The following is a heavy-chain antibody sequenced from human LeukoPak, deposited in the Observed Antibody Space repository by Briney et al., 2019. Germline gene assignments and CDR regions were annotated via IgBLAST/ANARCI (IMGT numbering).Heavy chain of an antibody. CDR1: GGAFNDYS. CDR2: INHSGST. D-gene: IGHD6-13*01. V-gene: IGHV4-34*01. J-gene: IGHJ4*02. Sequence: SETLSLTCGVHGGAFNDYSWTWIRQSPGKGLEWIGEINHSGSTSYNPSLKSRFTMSVDASKNQFSLRLSSVTAADTAVYYCARLGLYTSSWHRYYYFDYWGQGTLVTVSS. CDR3: ARLGLYTSSWHRYYYFDY.